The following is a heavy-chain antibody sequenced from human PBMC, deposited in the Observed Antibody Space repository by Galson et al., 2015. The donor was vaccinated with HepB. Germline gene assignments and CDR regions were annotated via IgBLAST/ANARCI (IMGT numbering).Heavy chain of an antibody. J-gene: IGHJ4*02. CDR1: GFTFSRNA. V-gene: IGHV3-23*01. CDR2: LTGSSDIT. D-gene: IGHD1-1*01. CDR3: ARTTWRDKNWPIFDS. Sequence: SLRLSCAASGFTFSRNAMSWVRQAPGKGLEWVSSLTGSSDITNIADSAKGRFSISRDNSKNTLYLQMNSLRVEDTAFYYCARTTWRDKNWPIFDSWGQGTLVTV.